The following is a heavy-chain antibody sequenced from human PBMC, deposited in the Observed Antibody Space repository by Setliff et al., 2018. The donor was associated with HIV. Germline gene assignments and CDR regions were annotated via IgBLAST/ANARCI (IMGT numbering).Heavy chain of an antibody. CDR2: INTDSANT. V-gene: IGHV1-18*01. Sequence: ASVKVSCKALGYTFNNYGVTWVRQAPGQGLEWVGWINTDSANTNYAQKFLGRVTMTTDTSTNTVYMDLRSLKSDDTAVYYCASDPTAPSVTLFGVAGGTYWFDPWGQGTLVTVSS. CDR3: ASDPTAPSVTLFGVAGGTYWFDP. D-gene: IGHD3-3*01. CDR1: GYTFNNYG. J-gene: IGHJ5*02.